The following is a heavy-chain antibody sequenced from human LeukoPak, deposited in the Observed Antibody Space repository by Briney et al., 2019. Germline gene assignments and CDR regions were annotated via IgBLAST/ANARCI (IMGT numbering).Heavy chain of an antibody. Sequence: GGSLRPSCAASGFTFSSYWMSWVRQAPGKGLEWVANIKQDGSEKYYVDSVKGRFTISRDNAKNSLYLQMSSLRAEDTAVYYCAGSLWFGELARFDPWGQGTLVTVSS. V-gene: IGHV3-7*03. J-gene: IGHJ5*02. CDR1: GFTFSSYW. D-gene: IGHD3-10*01. CDR2: IKQDGSEK. CDR3: AGSLWFGELARFDP.